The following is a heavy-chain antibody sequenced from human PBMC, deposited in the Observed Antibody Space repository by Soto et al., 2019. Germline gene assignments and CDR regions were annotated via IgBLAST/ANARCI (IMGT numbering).Heavy chain of an antibody. CDR1: GYTLTELS. J-gene: IGHJ4*02. V-gene: IGHV1-24*01. CDR3: ATDFRGLYQLPDRIRFDY. CDR2: FDPEDGET. D-gene: IGHD2-2*01. Sequence: ASVKVSCKVSGYTLTELSMHWVRQAPGKGLEWMGGFDPEDGETIYAQKFQGRVTMTEDTSTDTAYMELSSLRSEDTAVYYCATDFRGLYQLPDRIRFDYWGQGTLVTVSS.